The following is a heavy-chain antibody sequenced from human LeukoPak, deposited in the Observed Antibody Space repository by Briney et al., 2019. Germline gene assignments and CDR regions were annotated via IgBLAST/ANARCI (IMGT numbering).Heavy chain of an antibody. D-gene: IGHD5-18*01. J-gene: IGHJ6*03. CDR1: GGYISSGRDY. V-gene: IGHV4-61*02. CDR3: ARDYVYGYSYGFYYYYMDV. CDR2: MYTSGIT. Sequence: SQTLSLTCTVSGGYISSGRDYWRWIRQPAGEGLEWIERMYTSGITNYNPSLKSRVTISVDTSQNQFSLKLSSVTAADTAVYYCARDYVYGYSYGFYYYYMDVWGKGTTVTVYS.